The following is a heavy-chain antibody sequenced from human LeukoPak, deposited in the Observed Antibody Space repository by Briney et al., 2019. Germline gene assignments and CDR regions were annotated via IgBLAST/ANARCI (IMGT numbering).Heavy chain of an antibody. V-gene: IGHV1-8*01. J-gene: IGHJ4*02. CDR3: ARGVVWGSYRYPDY. CDR2: MNPNSGNT. Sequence: ASVKVSCTASGYTFTSYDINWVRQATGQGLEWMGWMNPNSGNTGYAQKFQGRVTMTRNTSISTAYMELSSLRSEDTAVYYCARGVVWGSYRYPDYWGQGTLVTVSS. CDR1: GYTFTSYD. D-gene: IGHD3-16*02.